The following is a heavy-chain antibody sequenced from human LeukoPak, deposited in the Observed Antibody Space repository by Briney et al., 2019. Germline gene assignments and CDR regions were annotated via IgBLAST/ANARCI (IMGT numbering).Heavy chain of an antibody. J-gene: IGHJ4*02. CDR1: GYTFTGYY. CDR3: ARGGDSYGSRKATDY. V-gene: IGHV1-2*02. Sequence: ASVKVSCKASGYTFTGYYMHWVRQAPGQGLEWMGWINPNSGGTSYAQKFQGRVTMTRDTSISTAYMELSRLRSDDTAVYYCARGGDSYGSRKATDYWGQGTLVTVSS. D-gene: IGHD5-18*01. CDR2: INPNSGGT.